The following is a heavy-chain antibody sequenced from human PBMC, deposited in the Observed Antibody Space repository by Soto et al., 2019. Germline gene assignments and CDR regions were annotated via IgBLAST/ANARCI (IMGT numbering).Heavy chain of an antibody. CDR2: IYYSGRT. CDR1: GGSISSDYYY. V-gene: IGHV4-30-4*08. CDR3: AGELSNSPEYFDF. J-gene: IGHJ4*02. Sequence: PSETLSLTCTVSGGSISSDYYYWSWIRHPPWKGLEWIGYIYYSGRTAYNPSLKSRIIISIDTSKNQFSLSLNSLNAADTAVYYCAGELSNSPEYFDFWGLGTLVTVSS. D-gene: IGHD6-6*01.